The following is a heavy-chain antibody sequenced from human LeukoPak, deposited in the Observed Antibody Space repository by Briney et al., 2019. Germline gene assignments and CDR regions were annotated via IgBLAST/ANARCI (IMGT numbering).Heavy chain of an antibody. CDR3: ARAGGDYGADY. CDR1: GGSISSGGYY. J-gene: IGHJ4*02. Sequence: SETLSLTCTVSGGSISSGGYYWSWIRQPPGKGLEWIGYIYHSGSTYYNPSLKSRVTISVDRSKNQFSLKLSSVTAADTAVYYCARAGGDYGADYWGQGTLVTVSS. V-gene: IGHV4-30-2*01. CDR2: IYHSGST. D-gene: IGHD4-17*01.